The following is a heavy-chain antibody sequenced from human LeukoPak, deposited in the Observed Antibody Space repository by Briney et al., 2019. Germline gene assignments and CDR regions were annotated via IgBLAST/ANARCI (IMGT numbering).Heavy chain of an antibody. CDR2: ISGSGGST. D-gene: IGHD4-17*01. CDR3: ARTTVTTVTVDY. V-gene: IGHV3-23*01. CDR1: GFTFSSYA. Sequence: AGGSLRLSCAASGFTFSSYAMSWVRQAPGKGLEWVSAISGSGGSTYYADSVKGRFTISRDNSKNTLYLQMNSLRAEDTAIYYCARTTVTTVTVDYWGQGTLVTVSS. J-gene: IGHJ4*02.